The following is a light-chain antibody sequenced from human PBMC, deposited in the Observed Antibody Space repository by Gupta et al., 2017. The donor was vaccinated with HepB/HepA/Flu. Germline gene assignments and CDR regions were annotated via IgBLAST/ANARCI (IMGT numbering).Light chain of an antibody. CDR2: VFN. J-gene: IGLJ1*01. CDR3: PSSDSSNNGYV. CDR1: SGSIASNY. V-gene: IGLV6-57*02. Sequence: NFMLTQPHSVSESPGKTVTISCTGSSGSIASNYVQWYQQRPGSAPTTVSLVFNQRPSGVPDRFSGSIASSSNSASPPTYGLKTEDEADYYCPSSDSSNNGYVFGTGTKVTVL.